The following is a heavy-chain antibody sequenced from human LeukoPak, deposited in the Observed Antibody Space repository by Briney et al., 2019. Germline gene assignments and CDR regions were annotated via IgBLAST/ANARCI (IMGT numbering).Heavy chain of an antibody. J-gene: IGHJ3*02. V-gene: IGHV1-18*01. CDR2: IGAFNGNT. Sequence: ASVKVSCKASGYSCDRYGISWVRQAPGQGLEWLGWIGAFNGNTNYAQNLQGRVTMTADTSTTTAYMELRSLSSDDTAVYYCARDFLSYDGSENHFEDTFDIWGQGIMVTVSS. CDR1: GYSCDRYG. D-gene: IGHD3-22*01. CDR3: ARDFLSYDGSENHFEDTFDI.